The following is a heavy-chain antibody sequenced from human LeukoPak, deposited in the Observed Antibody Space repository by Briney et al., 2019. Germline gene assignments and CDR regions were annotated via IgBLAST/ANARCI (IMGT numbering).Heavy chain of an antibody. CDR1: GYTFTSYG. J-gene: IGHJ5*02. D-gene: IGHD2-2*01. CDR2: ISAYNGNA. Sequence: GAPLRVSCTASGYTFTSYGISWVRHAPGQGLEWRGWISAYNGNADYAQKVQGTVTMTTDTFTRTASMEMKSLRYVGTPVCFLARVRAYCTSTSWLDHWGRGTLATVSS. V-gene: IGHV1-18*01. CDR3: ARVRAYCTSTSWLDH.